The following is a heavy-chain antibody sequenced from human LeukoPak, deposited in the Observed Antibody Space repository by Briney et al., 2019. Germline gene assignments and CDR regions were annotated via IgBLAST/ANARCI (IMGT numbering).Heavy chain of an antibody. D-gene: IGHD3-10*01. CDR3: ARGGPDTMVRGVTFDY. CDR1: GGSISSYY. CDR2: IYYSGST. Sequence: SETLSLTCTVSGGSISSYYWSWIRQPPGKGLEWIGYIYYSGSTNYNPSLKSRVTISVDTSKNQFSLKLSSVTAADTAVYYCARGGPDTMVRGVTFDYWGQGTLVTVSS. V-gene: IGHV4-59*01. J-gene: IGHJ4*02.